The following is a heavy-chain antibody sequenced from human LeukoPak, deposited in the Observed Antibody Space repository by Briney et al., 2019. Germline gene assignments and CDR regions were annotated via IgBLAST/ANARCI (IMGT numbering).Heavy chain of an antibody. CDR1: GGSISSYY. CDR2: IYYSGST. D-gene: IGHD5-24*01. V-gene: IGHV4-59*01. CDR3: ARSRDGYNFFDY. J-gene: IGHJ4*02. Sequence: SETLSLTCTVSGGSISSYYWSWIRQPPGKGLEWIGYIYYSGSTNYNPSLKSRVTISVDTSKNQFSLKLSSVTAGDTAVYYCARSRDGYNFFDYWGQGTPVTVSS.